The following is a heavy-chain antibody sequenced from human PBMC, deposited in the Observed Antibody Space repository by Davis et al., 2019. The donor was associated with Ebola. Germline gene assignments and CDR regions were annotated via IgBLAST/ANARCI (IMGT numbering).Heavy chain of an antibody. D-gene: IGHD3-22*01. J-gene: IGHJ3*02. CDR3: ARGLYYYDSSGYGAFDI. Sequence: ASVKVSCKASGYTFTSYYIHWVRQAPGQGLEWMGRINPNSGGTNYAQKFQGRVTMTRDTSISTAYMELSRLRSDDTAVYYCARGLYYYDSSGYGAFDIWGQGTMVTVSS. V-gene: IGHV1-2*06. CDR1: GYTFTSYY. CDR2: INPNSGGT.